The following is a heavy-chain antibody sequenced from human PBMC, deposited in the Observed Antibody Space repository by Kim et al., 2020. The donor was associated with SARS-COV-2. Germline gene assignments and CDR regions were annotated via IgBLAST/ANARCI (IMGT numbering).Heavy chain of an antibody. CDR1: GFTFSSYS. J-gene: IGHJ6*02. D-gene: IGHD3-3*01. Sequence: GGSLRLSCAASGFTFSSYSMNWVRQAPGKGLEWVSSISSSSSYIYYADSVKGRFTISRDNAKNSLYLQMNSLRAEDTAVYYCARDLRTKPTIFGVVINYYYGMDVWGQGTTVTVSS. CDR2: ISSSSSYI. V-gene: IGHV3-21*01. CDR3: ARDLRTKPTIFGVVINYYYGMDV.